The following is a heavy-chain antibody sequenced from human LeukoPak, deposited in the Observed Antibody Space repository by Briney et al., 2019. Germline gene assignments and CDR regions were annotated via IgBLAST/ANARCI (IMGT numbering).Heavy chain of an antibody. Sequence: ASVKVTCKASGYTFTGYYMHWVRQAPGQGLEWMGWINPNSGGTNYAQKFQGRVTMTRDTSISTAYMELSRLRSDDTAVYYCARDGDIVVVPAAPDYWSQGTLVTVSS. V-gene: IGHV1-2*02. CDR1: GYTFTGYY. CDR3: ARDGDIVVVPAAPDY. CDR2: INPNSGGT. J-gene: IGHJ4*02. D-gene: IGHD2-2*01.